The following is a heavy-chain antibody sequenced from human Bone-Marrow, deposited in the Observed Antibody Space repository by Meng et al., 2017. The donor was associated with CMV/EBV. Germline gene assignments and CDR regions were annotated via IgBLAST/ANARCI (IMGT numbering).Heavy chain of an antibody. CDR1: GGTFSSYA. J-gene: IGHJ6*02. Sequence: SVKVSCKASGGTFSSYAISWVRQAPGQGLEWMGRIIPIFGTANYAQKFQGRVTITTDESTSTAYMELSSLRSEDTAVYYCARPLAVPAAHYRYYGMDVWGQGTTVTVSS. V-gene: IGHV1-69*05. CDR3: ARPLAVPAAHYRYYGMDV. CDR2: IIPIFGTA. D-gene: IGHD2-2*01.